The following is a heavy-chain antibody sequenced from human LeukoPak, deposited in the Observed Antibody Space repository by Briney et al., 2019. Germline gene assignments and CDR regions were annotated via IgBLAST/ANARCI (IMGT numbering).Heavy chain of an antibody. Sequence: GGSLRLSCAASGVTFSSHSMHWVRQAPGKGLVWVSGISNDGTSTTYADSVKGRFTISRDNTKNTLYLQMHSLRAEDTAVYSCARGWFGPDSCGQGTLVTVSS. CDR1: GVTFSSHS. CDR2: ISNDGTST. CDR3: ARGWFGPDS. V-gene: IGHV3-74*01. D-gene: IGHD3-10*01. J-gene: IGHJ5*01.